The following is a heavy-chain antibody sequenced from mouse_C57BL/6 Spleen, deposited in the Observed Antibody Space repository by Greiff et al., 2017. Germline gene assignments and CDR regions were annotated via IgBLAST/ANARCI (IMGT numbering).Heavy chain of an antibody. V-gene: IGHV5-4*01. Sequence: EVQGVESGGGLVKPGGSLKLSCAASGFTFRSYAMSWVRQTPEKRLEWVATISDGGSYTYYPDNVKGRFTISRDNAKNNLYLQMSHLKSEDTAMYYCARASRGYRYAMDYWGQGTSVTVSS. D-gene: IGHD5-1-1*01. CDR1: GFTFRSYA. J-gene: IGHJ4*01. CDR2: ISDGGSYT. CDR3: ARASRGYRYAMDY.